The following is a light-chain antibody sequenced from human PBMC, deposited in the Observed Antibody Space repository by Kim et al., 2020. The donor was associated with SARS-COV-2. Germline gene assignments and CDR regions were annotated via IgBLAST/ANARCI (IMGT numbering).Light chain of an antibody. CDR1: QSVISDY. CDR2: GAS. J-gene: IGKJ2*01. Sequence: SQGERATLSCRASQSVISDYIAWYQQKPGQAPRLRIFGASSRATGVPDRFSGTGSGTDFTLTITKLEPEDFAVYYCQQYGRATLDTFGQGTKLEI. CDR3: QQYGRATLDT. V-gene: IGKV3-20*01.